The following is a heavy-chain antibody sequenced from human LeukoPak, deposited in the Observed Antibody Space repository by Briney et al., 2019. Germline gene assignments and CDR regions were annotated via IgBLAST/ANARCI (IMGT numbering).Heavy chain of an antibody. V-gene: IGHV1-2*02. CDR3: ASTHHYDFWSGYYRPSPQTLFDY. Sequence: ASVKVSCKASGYTFTGYYMHWVRQAPGQGLEWMGWINPNSGGTNYAQKFQGRVTMTRDTSISTAYMELSRLRSDDTAVYYCASTHHYDFWSGYYRPSPQTLFDYWGQGTLVTVSS. D-gene: IGHD3-3*01. CDR1: GYTFTGYY. CDR2: INPNSGGT. J-gene: IGHJ4*02.